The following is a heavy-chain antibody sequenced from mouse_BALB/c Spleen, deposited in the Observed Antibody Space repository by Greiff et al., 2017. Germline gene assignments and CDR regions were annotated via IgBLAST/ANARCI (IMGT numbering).Heavy chain of an antibody. CDR2: ISDGGSYT. CDR3: ARQGYFDV. V-gene: IGHV5-4*02. Sequence: EVQRVESGGGLVKPGGSLKLSCAASGFTFSDYYMYWVRQTPEKRLEWVATISDGGSYTYYPDSVKGRFTISRDNAKNNLYLQMSSLKSEDTAMYYCARQGYFDVWGAGTTVTVSS. CDR1: GFTFSDYY. J-gene: IGHJ1*01.